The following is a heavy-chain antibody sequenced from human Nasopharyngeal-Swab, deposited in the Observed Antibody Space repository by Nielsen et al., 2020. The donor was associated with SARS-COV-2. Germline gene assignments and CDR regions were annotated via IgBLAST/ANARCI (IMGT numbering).Heavy chain of an antibody. Sequence: ASVKVSCKASGYRFTGYGINWVRQAPGQGLEWMGWISAYNTNTDYAQKFQGRVTVTTDTSTNTAYMELRSLRSDDTAVYYCARSIGGNRPALGVNVDLWGRGTLVTVSS. D-gene: IGHD3-16*02. V-gene: IGHV1-18*01. J-gene: IGHJ2*01. CDR1: GYRFTGYG. CDR2: ISAYNTNT. CDR3: ARSIGGNRPALGVNVDL.